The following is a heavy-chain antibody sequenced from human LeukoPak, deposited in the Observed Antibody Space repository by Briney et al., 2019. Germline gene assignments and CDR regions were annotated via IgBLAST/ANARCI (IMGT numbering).Heavy chain of an antibody. Sequence: GGSLRLSCAASGFTFSRYWMSWVRQAPGKGLVWVANIKQDGSEKYYVDSVKGRFTISRDNAKNSLYLQMNSLRAEDTAVDYCARGAGGTLWGQGTLVTVSS. V-gene: IGHV3-7*01. CDR1: GFTFSRYW. D-gene: IGHD2-15*01. CDR2: IKQDGSEK. J-gene: IGHJ4*02. CDR3: ARGAGGTL.